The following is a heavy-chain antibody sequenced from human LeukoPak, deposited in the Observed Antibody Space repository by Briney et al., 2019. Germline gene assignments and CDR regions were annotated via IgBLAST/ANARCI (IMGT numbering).Heavy chain of an antibody. CDR3: AKDQGGGLEWLLYRYTPDY. J-gene: IGHJ4*02. CDR2: IRYDGSNK. V-gene: IGHV3-30*02. D-gene: IGHD3-3*01. CDR1: GFTFSSYG. Sequence: PGGSLRLSCAASGFTFSSYGMHWVRQAPGKGLEWVAFIRYDGSNKYYADSVKGRFTISRDNSKNTLYLQMNSLRAEDTAVYYCAKDQGGGLEWLLYRYTPDYWAREPWSPSPQ.